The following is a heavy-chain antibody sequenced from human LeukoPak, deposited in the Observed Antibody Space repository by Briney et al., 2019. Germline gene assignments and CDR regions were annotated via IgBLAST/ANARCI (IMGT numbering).Heavy chain of an antibody. J-gene: IGHJ5*01. CDR1: VFIFSSYD. V-gene: IGHV3-23*01. D-gene: IGHD3-10*01. CDR3: EHSFCYNSGSWGIFDS. CDR2: ISGSGGST. Sequence: GGSLRLSCTPSVFIFSSYDKSWVRQAPGKGLEWVSGISGSGGSTYYADSVKGRFTISRDNSKNTLYLQMNSLRAEDTAVYSCEHSFCYNSGSWGIFDSCGQGTLVTVSS.